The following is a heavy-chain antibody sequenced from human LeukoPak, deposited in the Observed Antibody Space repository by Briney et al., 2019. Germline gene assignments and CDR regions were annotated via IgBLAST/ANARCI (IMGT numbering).Heavy chain of an antibody. Sequence: GRSLRLSCAASGFTFSSYAMHWVRQAPGKGLEWVAVISYDGSNKYYADSVKGRFTISRDNSKNTMYLQMNSLRAEDTAVSYCARDGSGSYYGYYFNSWGQGTLVTVSS. D-gene: IGHD1-26*01. CDR2: ISYDGSNK. CDR1: GFTFSSYA. V-gene: IGHV3-30-3*01. J-gene: IGHJ4*02. CDR3: ARDGSGSYYGYYFNS.